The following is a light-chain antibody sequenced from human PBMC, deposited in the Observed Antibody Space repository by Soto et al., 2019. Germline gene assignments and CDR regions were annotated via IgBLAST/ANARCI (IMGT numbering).Light chain of an antibody. V-gene: IGKV3-15*01. CDR1: QSVSNN. CDR3: QHYNTWHRT. J-gene: IGKJ1*01. CDR2: GAS. Sequence: EIVMTQSPATLSVSPGERATLSCRASQSVSNNLAWYQQKPCQAPRLIIYGASTRATGIPARFIGSGSGTEFTLTVSSLQSEDFAVYYCQHYNTWHRTFGKGTKVEIK.